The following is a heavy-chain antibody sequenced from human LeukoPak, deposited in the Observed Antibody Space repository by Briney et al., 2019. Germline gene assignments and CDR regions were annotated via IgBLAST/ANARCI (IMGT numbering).Heavy chain of an antibody. J-gene: IGHJ3*02. CDR3: ARDADSGSYYGRDAFDI. CDR2: IIPIFGTA. V-gene: IGHV1-69*06. Sequence: ASVKVSCKASGGTFSSYAISWVRQVPGQGLEWMGGIIPIFGTANYAQKFQGRVTITADKSTSTAYMELSSLRSEDTAVYYCARDADSGSYYGRDAFDIWGQGTMVTVSS. D-gene: IGHD1-26*01. CDR1: GGTFSSYA.